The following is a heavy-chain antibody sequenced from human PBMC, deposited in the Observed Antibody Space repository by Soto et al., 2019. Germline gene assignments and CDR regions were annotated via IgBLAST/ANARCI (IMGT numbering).Heavy chain of an antibody. CDR3: ARYWSAGTLYGAFDI. J-gene: IGHJ3*02. Sequence: QVQLVQSGSEVKKPGSSVKVSCKASGGTFSGFTLSWLRQAPGRGLEWMGGIIPMIGATNNAQKLKGRLTLTADKSTGTVYMELNSLRSDDTAVFYCARYWSAGTLYGAFDIWGQGTEVTVS. CDR1: GGTFSGFT. CDR2: IIPMIGAT. V-gene: IGHV1-69*06. D-gene: IGHD2-15*01.